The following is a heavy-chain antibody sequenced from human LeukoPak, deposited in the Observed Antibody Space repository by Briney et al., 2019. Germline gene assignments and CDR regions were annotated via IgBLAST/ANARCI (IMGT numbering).Heavy chain of an antibody. CDR1: GFTFSSNW. J-gene: IGHJ5*02. V-gene: IGHV3-74*01. CDR3: ARASGSYREA. CDR2: SNEDGSTT. D-gene: IGHD1-26*01. Sequence: PGGSLRLSCAASGFTFSSNWMHWVRQAPGKGLVWVSRSNEDGSTTNYADSVKGRFTISRDNSKNTLYLQMNSLRAEDTAVYYCARASGSYREAWGQGTLVTVSS.